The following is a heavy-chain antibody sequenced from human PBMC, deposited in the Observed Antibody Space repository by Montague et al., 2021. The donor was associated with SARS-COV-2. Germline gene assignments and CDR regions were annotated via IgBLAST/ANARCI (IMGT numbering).Heavy chain of an antibody. CDR2: IYYSGST. Sequence: ETLSLTCTVSGGAISSSSYYWGWIRQPPGKGLEWIGSIYYSGSTYYNPSLKSRVTISVDTSKNQFSLKLSSVTAADTAVYYCARDTRITMLVVVSRYGMDVWGQGTTVTVSS. J-gene: IGHJ6*02. V-gene: IGHV4-39*07. CDR3: ARDTRITMLVVVSRYGMDV. CDR1: GGAISSSSYY. D-gene: IGHD3-22*01.